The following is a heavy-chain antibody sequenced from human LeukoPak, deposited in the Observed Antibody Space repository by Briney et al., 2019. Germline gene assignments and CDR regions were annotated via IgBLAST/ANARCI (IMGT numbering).Heavy chain of an antibody. D-gene: IGHD2-15*01. J-gene: IGHJ6*04. CDR3: ARDVVGATPRYYYYGMDV. Sequence: PGGALRLSCAASGFPFSSYGMHWVRQATGKGLEGVAVIWYDGSNKYYADSVKGRFTIPRDNSKNTLYLQMNSLRAEDTAVYYCARDVVGATPRYYYYGMDVWGKGTTVTVSS. V-gene: IGHV3-33*01. CDR2: IWYDGSNK. CDR1: GFPFSSYG.